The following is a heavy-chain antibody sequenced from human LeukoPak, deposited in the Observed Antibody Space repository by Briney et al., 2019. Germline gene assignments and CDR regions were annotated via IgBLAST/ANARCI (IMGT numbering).Heavy chain of an antibody. V-gene: IGHV4-34*01. CDR2: INHSGST. CDR3: ASSGSGSLQFDY. J-gene: IGHJ4*02. Sequence: SETLSLTCAVYGGSFSGYYCSWIRQPPGKGLEWIGEINHSGSTNYNPSLKSRVTISVDTSKNQFSLKLSSVTAADTAVYYCASSGSGSLQFDYWGQGTLVTVSS. CDR1: GGSFSGYY. D-gene: IGHD3-10*01.